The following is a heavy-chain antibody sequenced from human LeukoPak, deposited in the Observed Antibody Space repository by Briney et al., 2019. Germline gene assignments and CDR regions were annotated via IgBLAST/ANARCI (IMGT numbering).Heavy chain of an antibody. J-gene: IGHJ4*02. CDR3: ARDDPDQLLESY. D-gene: IGHD2-2*01. Sequence: SETLSLTCTVSGGSISSGGYYWSWIRQPPGKGLEWIGYIYHSGSTYYNPSLKSRVTISVDRSKNQFSLKLSSVTAADTAVYYCARDDPDQLLESYWGQGTLVTVSS. V-gene: IGHV4-30-2*01. CDR2: IYHSGST. CDR1: GGSISSGGYY.